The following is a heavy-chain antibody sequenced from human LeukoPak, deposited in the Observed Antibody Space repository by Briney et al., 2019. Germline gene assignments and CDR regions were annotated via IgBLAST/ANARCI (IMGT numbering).Heavy chain of an antibody. CDR1: GFTFSSYW. V-gene: IGHV3-74*01. CDR3: ARGLYRSGWYYFDY. Sequence: GGSLRLSCAASGFTFSSYWMHWVRQVPGKGLVWVSRINSDGSTTSYADSVKGRFTISRDNAKNTLFLQMDSLRAEDMAVYYCARGLYRSGWYYFDYWGQGTLVTVSS. J-gene: IGHJ4*02. CDR2: INSDGSTT. D-gene: IGHD6-19*01.